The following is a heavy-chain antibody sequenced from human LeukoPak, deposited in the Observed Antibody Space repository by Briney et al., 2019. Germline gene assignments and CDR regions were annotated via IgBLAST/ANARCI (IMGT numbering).Heavy chain of an antibody. CDR2: ISSSSSYI. J-gene: IGHJ4*02. CDR1: GFPFSSYS. D-gene: IGHD3-22*01. Sequence: GGSLRLSCAASGFPFSSYSMNWVRQAPGKGLEWVSYISSSSSYIYYADSVKGRFTISRDNAKNSLYLQMNSLGAEDTAVYYCSRFQSSGPLFDYWGQVTLVTASS. V-gene: IGHV3-21*01. CDR3: SRFQSSGPLFDY.